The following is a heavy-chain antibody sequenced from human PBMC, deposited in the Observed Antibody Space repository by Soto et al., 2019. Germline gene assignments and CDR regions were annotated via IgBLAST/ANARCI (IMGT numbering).Heavy chain of an antibody. CDR1: GFTFSSYS. D-gene: IGHD6-19*01. Sequence: GGSLRLSCAASGFTFSSYSMNWVRQAPGKGLEWVSSISSSSSYIYYADSVKGRFTISRDNAKNSLYPQMNSLRAEDTAVYYCARGPVAGRIDYWGQGTLVTVSS. CDR3: ARGPVAGRIDY. J-gene: IGHJ4*02. V-gene: IGHV3-21*01. CDR2: ISSSSSYI.